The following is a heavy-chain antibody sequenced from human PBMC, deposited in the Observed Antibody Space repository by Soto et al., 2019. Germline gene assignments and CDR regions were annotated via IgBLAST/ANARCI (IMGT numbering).Heavy chain of an antibody. CDR3: ARDRYSGSWAHFDY. V-gene: IGHV1-69*06. CDR1: GGTFSSYA. D-gene: IGHD1-26*01. J-gene: IGHJ4*02. CDR2: IIPIFGTA. Sequence: SVKVSCKASGGTFSSYAISWVRQAPGQGLEWMGGIIPIFGTANYAQKFQGIVTITADKSTSTAYMELSSLRSEDTAVYYCARDRYSGSWAHFDYWGQGTLVTVSS.